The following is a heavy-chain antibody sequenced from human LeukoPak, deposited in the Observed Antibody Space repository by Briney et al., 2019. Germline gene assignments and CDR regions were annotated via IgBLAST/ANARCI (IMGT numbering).Heavy chain of an antibody. D-gene: IGHD2-21*02. CDR1: GFTFTTYW. V-gene: IGHV3-11*05. CDR3: ARDISYCGGDCAPYYFDY. Sequence: PGGSLRLSCAASGFTFTTYWMSWVRQAPGKGLEWVSYISGTSTYTNYADSVKGRFTISRDNAKNSLYLQMNSLRAEDTAVYYCARDISYCGGDCAPYYFDYWGQGTLVTVSS. J-gene: IGHJ4*02. CDR2: ISGTSTYT.